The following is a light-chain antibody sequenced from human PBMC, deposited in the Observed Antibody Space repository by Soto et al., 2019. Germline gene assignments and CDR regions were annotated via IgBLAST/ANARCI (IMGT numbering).Light chain of an antibody. CDR1: QSVNSY. CDR3: QHGYVAPYS. Sequence: EIVLTQYPATLSLSPGERATLSCRASQSVNSYLAWYQQKPGQVPRLLIYDVSNRATGISARFSGSGSETDFTLTIRSLQPEDFATYYCQHGYVAPYSFGQGTKVDIK. J-gene: IGKJ2*03. CDR2: DVS. V-gene: IGKV3-11*01.